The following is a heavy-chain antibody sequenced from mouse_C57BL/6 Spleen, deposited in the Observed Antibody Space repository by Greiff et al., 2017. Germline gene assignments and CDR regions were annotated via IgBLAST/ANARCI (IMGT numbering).Heavy chain of an antibody. V-gene: IGHV1-15*01. D-gene: IGHD2-5*01. CDR2: IDPETGGT. CDR3: TRGAYYSNYEFAY. Sequence: VKLMESGAELVRPGASVTLSCKASGYTFTDYEMHWVKQTPVHGLEWIGAIDPETGGTAYNQKFKGKAILTADKSSSTAYMEPRSRTSEDSAVYYCTRGAYYSNYEFAYWGQGTLVTVSA. J-gene: IGHJ3*01. CDR1: GYTFTDYE.